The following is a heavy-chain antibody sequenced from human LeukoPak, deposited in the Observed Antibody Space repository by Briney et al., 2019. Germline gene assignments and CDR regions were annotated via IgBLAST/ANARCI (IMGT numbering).Heavy chain of an antibody. J-gene: IGHJ5*02. CDR3: ATPIGATDWFDP. Sequence: PETLSLTCTVSSGSISSYNYYCAWIRQPPGKGLEWIGSVFYSGSTYYNPSLKSRVTISVDTSNNQFSLRLTSVTAADTAVYYCATPIGATDWFDPWGQGTLVTVSS. V-gene: IGHV4-39*01. CDR2: VFYSGST. D-gene: IGHD5-12*01. CDR1: SGSISSYNYY.